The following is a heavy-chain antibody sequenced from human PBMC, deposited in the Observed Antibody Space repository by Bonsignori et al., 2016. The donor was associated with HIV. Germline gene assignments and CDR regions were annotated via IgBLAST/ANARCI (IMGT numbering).Heavy chain of an antibody. CDR2: INHSGST. V-gene: IGHV4-34*01. J-gene: IGHJ5*02. Sequence: RQAPGKGLEWIGEINHSGSTNYSPSLKSRVTMSVDTSKNLFSLKLSSVTAADTAVYYCARAPYGAYSWFDPWGQGTLVTVSS. CDR3: ARAPYGAYSWFDP. D-gene: IGHD4-17*01.